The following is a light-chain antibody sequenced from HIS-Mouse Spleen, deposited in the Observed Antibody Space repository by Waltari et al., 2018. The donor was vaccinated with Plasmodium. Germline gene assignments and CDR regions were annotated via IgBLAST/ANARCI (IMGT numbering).Light chain of an antibody. V-gene: IGKV1-39*01. CDR1: QVISSY. J-gene: IGKJ1*01. Sequence: IQMTQPPSSLSASVGDRVTLTCRASQVISSYLNWYQQKPGKAPKLLIYSASSLQSGVTSRFSGSGSGTDFTLTISSLQPEDFATYYCQQSYSTWTFGQGTKVEIK. CDR3: QQSYSTWT. CDR2: SAS.